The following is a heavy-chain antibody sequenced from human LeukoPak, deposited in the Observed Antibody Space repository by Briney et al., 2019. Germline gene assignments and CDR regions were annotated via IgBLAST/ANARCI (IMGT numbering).Heavy chain of an antibody. J-gene: IGHJ4*02. V-gene: IGHV4-31*03. Sequence: SETLSLTCTVSGGSISSGGYYWSWIRQHPGKGLEWIGYIYYSGSTYYNPSLKSRVTISVDTSKNQFSLKLSSVTAADTAVYYCARWYGGDCYETDYWGQGTLVTVSS. D-gene: IGHD2-21*02. CDR3: ARWYGGDCYETDY. CDR1: GGSISSGGYY. CDR2: IYYSGST.